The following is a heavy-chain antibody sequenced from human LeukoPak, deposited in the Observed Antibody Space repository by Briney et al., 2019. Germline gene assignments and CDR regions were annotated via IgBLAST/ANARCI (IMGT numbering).Heavy chain of an antibody. V-gene: IGHV3-30*02. J-gene: IGHJ4*02. CDR3: AKMGPYDISTGYYNPAFDY. D-gene: IGHD3-9*01. CDR2: IRYDGSNK. Sequence: PGGSLRLSCAASGFTFSSYGMHWVRQAPGKGLEWVAFIRYDGSNKYYADSVKGRFTISRDNSKNTLYLQMHSLRAEDTAIYYCAKMGPYDISTGYYNPAFDYWGQGTLGTVSS. CDR1: GFTFSSYG.